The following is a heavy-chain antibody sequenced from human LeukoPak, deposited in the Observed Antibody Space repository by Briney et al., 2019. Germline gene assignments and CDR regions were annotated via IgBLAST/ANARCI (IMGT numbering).Heavy chain of an antibody. CDR1: GGSTSSYY. CDR3: ARSVVTLYWYFDL. CDR2: IYHSGST. J-gene: IGHJ2*01. Sequence: SETLSLTCTVSGGSTSSYYWSWIRQPPGKGLEWIGEIYHSGSTNYNPSLKSRVTISVDKSKNQFSLKLSSVTTADTAVYYCARSVVTLYWYFDLWGRGTLVTVSS. D-gene: IGHD4-23*01. V-gene: IGHV4-59*01.